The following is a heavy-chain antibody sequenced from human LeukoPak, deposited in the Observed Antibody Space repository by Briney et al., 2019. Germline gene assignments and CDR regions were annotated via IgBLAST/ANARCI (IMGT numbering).Heavy chain of an antibody. CDR2: IYFSGST. V-gene: IGHV4-59*01. CDR3: ARSYDTNFDY. Sequence: SETLSLTCTVSGGSIRSYYWSWIRQPPGKGLKWIGYIYFSGSTSHNPSLKSRVTISVDRSKNQFSLKLSSVAAADTAVYYCARSYDTNFDYWGQGTLVTVSS. CDR1: GGSIRSYY. J-gene: IGHJ4*02. D-gene: IGHD3-3*01.